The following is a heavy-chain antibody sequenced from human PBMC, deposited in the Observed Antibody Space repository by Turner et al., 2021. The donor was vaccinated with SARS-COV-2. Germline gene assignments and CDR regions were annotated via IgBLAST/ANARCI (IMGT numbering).Heavy chain of an antibody. V-gene: IGHV4-59*08. CDR1: GGSISSYY. Sequence: QVQLQESGPGLVKPSETLSLTCTVSGGSISSYYWSWIREPPGTGLEWIGYIYYSGSTNYNPSLKSRVTISVDTSKNQFSLKLSSVTAADTAVYYCARQSSGWYLPYFDYWGQGTLVTVSS. J-gene: IGHJ4*02. CDR3: ARQSSGWYLPYFDY. CDR2: IYYSGST. D-gene: IGHD6-19*01.